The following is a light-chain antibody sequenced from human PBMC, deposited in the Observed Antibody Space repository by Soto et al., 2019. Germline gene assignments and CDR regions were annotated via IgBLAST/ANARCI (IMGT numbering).Light chain of an antibody. CDR2: GAS. CDR3: QQYNNWPPRYT. CDR1: QSVSSN. Sequence: EIVMTQSPATLSVSPGERATLSCRASQSVSSNLAWYQQKRGQAPRLLIYGASTRATGIPARFSGSGSGTEFTLTISSLQSEDVAVYYCQQYNNWPPRYTFGQGTKLEIK. V-gene: IGKV3-15*01. J-gene: IGKJ2*01.